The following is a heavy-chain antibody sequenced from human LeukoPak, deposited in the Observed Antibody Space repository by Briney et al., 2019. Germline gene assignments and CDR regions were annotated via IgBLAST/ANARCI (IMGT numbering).Heavy chain of an antibody. CDR1: GDSVTSNSAT. CDR3: ARADPPSTVTKRGGVIHPFDY. D-gene: IGHD3-10*01. CDR2: TYYRSRWYN. J-gene: IGHJ4*02. V-gene: IGHV6-1*01. Sequence: SQTLSLTCAISGDSVTSNSATWSWIRQSPSRGLEWLGRTYYRSRWYNDYAASVKSRITINPDTSKNQFSLQLKSVTPEDTAVYYCARADPPSTVTKRGGVIHPFDYWAQGTLVTVSS.